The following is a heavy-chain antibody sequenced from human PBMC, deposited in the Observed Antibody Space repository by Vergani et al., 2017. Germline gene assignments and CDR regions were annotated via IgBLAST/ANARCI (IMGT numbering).Heavy chain of an antibody. CDR3: AKDTSRHDYGDYIEY. Sequence: ELQLVESGGGLVQPGRSLRLSCAASGFTFDDYAMHWVRQAPGKGLEWVSGISWNSGSIGYADSVKGRFTISRDNAKNSLYLQMNSLRAEDTALYYCAKDTSRHDYGDYIEYWGQGTLVTVSS. V-gene: IGHV3-9*01. D-gene: IGHD4-17*01. CDR2: ISWNSGSI. J-gene: IGHJ4*02. CDR1: GFTFDDYA.